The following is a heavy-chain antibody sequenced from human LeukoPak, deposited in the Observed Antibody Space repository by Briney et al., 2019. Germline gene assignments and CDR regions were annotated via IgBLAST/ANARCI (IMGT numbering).Heavy chain of an antibody. D-gene: IGHD3-3*01. CDR1: GFTFSHYN. CDR3: AKEVAIFGVVTKPFDY. CDR2: ISSSSSTI. V-gene: IGHV3-48*01. J-gene: IGHJ4*02. Sequence: GGSLRLSCAASGFTFSHYNMNWVRQTPGKGLEWVSYISSSSSTIHYADSVKGRFTISRDNAKNPLYLQMNSLRAEDTAVYYCAKEVAIFGVVTKPFDYWGQGTLVTVSS.